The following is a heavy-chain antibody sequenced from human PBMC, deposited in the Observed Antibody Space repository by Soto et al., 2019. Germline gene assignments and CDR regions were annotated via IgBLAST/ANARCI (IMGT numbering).Heavy chain of an antibody. CDR2: IYYSGST. J-gene: IGHJ5*02. D-gene: IGHD3-22*01. V-gene: IGHV4-59*08. CDR1: GGSISSYY. Sequence: SETLSLTCTVSGGSISSYYWSWIRQPPGKGLEWIGYIYYSGSTNYNPSLKSRVAISLDTSKNQFSLKLSSVTAADTAVYYCARLGGYYQSLDPCGQGTLVTVSS. CDR3: ARLGGYYQSLDP.